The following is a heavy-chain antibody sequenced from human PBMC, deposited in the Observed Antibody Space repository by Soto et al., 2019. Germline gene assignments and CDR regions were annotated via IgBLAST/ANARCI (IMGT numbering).Heavy chain of an antibody. CDR1: GGSVSSGSYY. D-gene: IGHD3-10*01. Sequence: PSETLSLTCTVSGGSVSSGSYYWSWIRQTPGKGLEWIGYIYYSGSTNYNPSLKSRVTISVDTSKNQFSLKLSSVTAADTAVYYCARDPMVRGVITPYYYYGMDVWGQGTTVTVSS. CDR3: ARDPMVRGVITPYYYYGMDV. J-gene: IGHJ6*02. V-gene: IGHV4-61*01. CDR2: IYYSGST.